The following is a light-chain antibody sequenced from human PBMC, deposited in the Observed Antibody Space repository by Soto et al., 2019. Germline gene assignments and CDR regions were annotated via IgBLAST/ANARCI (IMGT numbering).Light chain of an antibody. CDR3: SSYTSSSTLV. CDR1: SSDVGGYNY. Sequence: QSVLTQPASVSGSPGQSITISCTGTSSDVGGYNYFSWYQQQPGKAPKIMIYDVSNRTSGVSNRFSGSKSGNTAPLTISGLQAEDVADYYYSSYTSSSTLVFGAGTKLTVL. CDR2: DVS. V-gene: IGLV2-14*01. J-gene: IGLJ1*01.